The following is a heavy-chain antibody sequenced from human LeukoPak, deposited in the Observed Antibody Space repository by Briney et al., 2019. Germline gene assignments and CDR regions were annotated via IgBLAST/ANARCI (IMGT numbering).Heavy chain of an antibody. V-gene: IGHV3-15*01. CDR1: GFTFTTAW. D-gene: IGHD6-13*01. CDR3: TTDWGSSRYRYY. J-gene: IGHJ4*02. Sequence: GGSLRLSCAASGFTFTTAWMNWVRQAPGKGLEWVGRVKSKNDDGTTDYAAPQKARFTISRDDSKNTLYLQMNSLQTEDTAVYYCTTDWGSSRYRYYWGQGTLVTVSS. CDR2: VKSKNDDGTT.